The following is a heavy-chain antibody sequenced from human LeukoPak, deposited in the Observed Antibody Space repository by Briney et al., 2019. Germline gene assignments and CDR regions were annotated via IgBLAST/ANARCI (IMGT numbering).Heavy chain of an antibody. CDR1: GGPISSYY. CDR3: ARVPGPNWFDP. Sequence: PSETLSLTCTVSGGPISSYYWSWIRQPPGKGLEWIGYIYYSGSTNYNPSLKSRVTISVDTSKNQISLNLRSVTAADTAVYYCARVPGPNWFDPWGQGTLVTVSS. V-gene: IGHV4-59*08. CDR2: IYYSGST. J-gene: IGHJ5*02.